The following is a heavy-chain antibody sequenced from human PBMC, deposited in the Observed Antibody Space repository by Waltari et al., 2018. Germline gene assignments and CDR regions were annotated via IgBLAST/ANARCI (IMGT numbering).Heavy chain of an antibody. V-gene: IGHV4-31*03. CDR2: IYYRWRP. CDR3: ARERPYYYDSSGYYGRVDAFDI. Sequence: QVQLQESGPGLVKPSETLSLTCTVSGGSISSGGYYWSWIRQKQGKDLEWIGYIYYRWRPQYNPPLKSRGTISGDTSKNQFALKLSAVTAADTAVYYWARERPYYYDSSGYYGRVDAFDIWGQGTMVTVSS. CDR1: GGSISSGGYY. D-gene: IGHD3-22*01. J-gene: IGHJ3*02.